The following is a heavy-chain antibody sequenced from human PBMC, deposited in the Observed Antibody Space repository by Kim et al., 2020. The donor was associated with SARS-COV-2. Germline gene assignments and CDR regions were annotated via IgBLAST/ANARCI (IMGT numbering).Heavy chain of an antibody. D-gene: IGHD5-18*01. Sequence: SETLSLTCTVSGGSISSYYWSWIRQPPGKGLEWIGYIYYSGSTNYNPSLKSRVTISVDTSKNQFSLKLSSVTAADTAVYYCAREMDTAMQGYYYGMDVWGQGTTVTVSS. V-gene: IGHV4-59*01. CDR1: GGSISSYY. J-gene: IGHJ6*02. CDR2: IYYSGST. CDR3: AREMDTAMQGYYYGMDV.